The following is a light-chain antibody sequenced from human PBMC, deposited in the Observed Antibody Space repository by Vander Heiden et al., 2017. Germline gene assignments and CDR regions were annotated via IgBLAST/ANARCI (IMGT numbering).Light chain of an antibody. CDR3: SSYTSSSTWV. CDR1: SSDVGGYNY. Sequence: QSALTQPASVSGSPGPSITISCTGTSSDVGGYNYVSWYQQHPSKAPKLMIYEVSNRPSGVSNRFSGSKAGNTASLTISGLQAEDEADYYCSSYTSSSTWVFGGGTKLTVL. V-gene: IGLV2-14*01. J-gene: IGLJ3*02. CDR2: EVS.